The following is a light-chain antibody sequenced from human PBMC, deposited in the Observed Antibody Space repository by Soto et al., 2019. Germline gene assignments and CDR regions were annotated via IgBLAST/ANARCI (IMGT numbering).Light chain of an antibody. J-gene: IGKJ1*01. CDR3: QKYNSVPWT. CDR1: QGISKF. CDR2: AAS. V-gene: IGKV1-27*01. Sequence: DIQMTQSPSSLSASVGDRVTITCRASQGISKFVAWYQQKPGKVPKLLIYAASTLQSGVPSRFSGSGSGTDFTLTISSLQPEDVASYYCQKYNSVPWTFGQGPKVEIK.